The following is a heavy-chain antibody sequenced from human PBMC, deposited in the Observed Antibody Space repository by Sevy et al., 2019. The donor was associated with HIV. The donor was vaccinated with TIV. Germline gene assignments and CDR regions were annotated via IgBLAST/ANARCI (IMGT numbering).Heavy chain of an antibody. Sequence: GGSLRLSCAASGFNFSPYAIHWVRQAPGKGLEWVAVISKDGNNKEYADSVKGRFTISRDNSKNTVYLQMNSLRAEDTAVYFCAKEGYYYDSHSADWFDPWGQGTLVTVSS. CDR2: ISKDGNNK. D-gene: IGHD3-22*01. V-gene: IGHV3-30*04. CDR3: AKEGYYYDSHSADWFDP. J-gene: IGHJ5*02. CDR1: GFNFSPYA.